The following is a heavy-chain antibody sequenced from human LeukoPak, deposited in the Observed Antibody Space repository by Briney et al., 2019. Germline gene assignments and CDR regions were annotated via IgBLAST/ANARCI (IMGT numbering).Heavy chain of an antibody. CDR2: AYTSGST. Sequence: SETLSLTCTVSGGSINNYYWSWIRQPAGKGLEWIGRAYTSGSTNYNPSLKSRVTISVDTSKNQFSLKLRSVTAADTAVYYCARDRSVGVLPAPPFDFWGQGTLVTVSS. V-gene: IGHV4-4*07. D-gene: IGHD6-6*01. CDR3: ARDRSVGVLPAPPFDF. J-gene: IGHJ4*02. CDR1: GGSINNYY.